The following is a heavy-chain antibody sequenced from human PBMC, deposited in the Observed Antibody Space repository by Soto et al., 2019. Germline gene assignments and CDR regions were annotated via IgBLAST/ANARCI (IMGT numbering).Heavy chain of an antibody. D-gene: IGHD6-13*01. Sequence: QVQLQQWGAGLLKPSETLSLTCAVYGGSFSGYYWSWIRQPPGKGLEWIGEINHVGGTNYNPSLKSRLTISVDTSKNQFSLKVNSVTAADTAVYYCARGQKGYSRSWYVDWGQGTPVTVSS. CDR2: INHVGGT. CDR1: GGSFSGYY. CDR3: ARGQKGYSRSWYVD. V-gene: IGHV4-34*01. J-gene: IGHJ4*02.